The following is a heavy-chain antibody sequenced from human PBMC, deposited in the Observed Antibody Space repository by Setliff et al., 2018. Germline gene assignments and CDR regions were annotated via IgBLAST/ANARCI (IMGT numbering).Heavy chain of an antibody. Sequence: SETLSLTCAVYGGSFSGYYWSWIRQPPGKGLEWIGEINHSGSTNYNPSLKSRVTVSVDTSKNQFSLKLSSVTAADTAVYYCARDLASSSDRFIGGWFDPWGQGTLVTVSS. V-gene: IGHV4-34*01. J-gene: IGHJ5*02. CDR3: ARDLASSSDRFIGGWFDP. CDR1: GGSFSGYY. D-gene: IGHD6-13*01. CDR2: INHSGST.